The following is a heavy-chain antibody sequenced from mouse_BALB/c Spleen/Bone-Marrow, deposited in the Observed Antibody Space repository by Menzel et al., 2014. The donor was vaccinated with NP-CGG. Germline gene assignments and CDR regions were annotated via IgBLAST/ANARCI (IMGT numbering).Heavy chain of an antibody. CDR3: ARDGGLRGYAMDY. D-gene: IGHD2-4*01. CDR1: GISITTGNYR. V-gene: IGHV3-5*02. Sequence: EVQLQQSGPGLVKPSQTVSLTCTVTGISITTGNYRWSWIRQFPGNKLEWIGYIYYSGTITYNPSLTSRTTITRDTSXTQFFLEMNSLTAEDTATYYCARDGGLRGYAMDYWGQGTSVTVSS. J-gene: IGHJ4*01. CDR2: IYYSGTI.